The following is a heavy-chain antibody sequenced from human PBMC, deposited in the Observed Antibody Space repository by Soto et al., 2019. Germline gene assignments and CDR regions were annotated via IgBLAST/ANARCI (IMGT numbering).Heavy chain of an antibody. Sequence: ASVKVSCKASGYTFTSYDINWVRQATGQGLEWMGWMNPNSGNTGYAQKFQGRVTMTRNTSISTAYMELSSLRSEDTAVYYCARYAPYCSSTSCYHEGMDVWGQGTTVTVSS. D-gene: IGHD2-2*01. CDR1: GYTFTSYD. CDR3: ARYAPYCSSTSCYHEGMDV. J-gene: IGHJ6*02. CDR2: MNPNSGNT. V-gene: IGHV1-8*01.